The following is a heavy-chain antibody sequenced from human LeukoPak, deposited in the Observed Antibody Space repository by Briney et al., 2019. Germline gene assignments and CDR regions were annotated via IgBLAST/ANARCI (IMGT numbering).Heavy chain of an antibody. CDR2: IGTAGDI. CDR3: ARGSGYSYVDY. CDR1: GFTFSSYD. V-gene: IGHV3-13*01. D-gene: IGHD5-18*01. Sequence: GGSLRLSCAASGFTFSSYDMHWVSQATGKGLEWVSGIGTAGDIYYSGSVKGRFTISRENAKNSLYLQMNSLRAGDTAVYYCARGSGYSYVDYWGQGTLATVSS. J-gene: IGHJ4*02.